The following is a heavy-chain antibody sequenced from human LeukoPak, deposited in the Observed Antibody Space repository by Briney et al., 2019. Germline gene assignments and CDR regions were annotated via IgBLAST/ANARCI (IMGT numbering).Heavy chain of an antibody. V-gene: IGHV1-2*02. Sequence: ASVKVSCMASGYTFIAYYMHWVRQAPGQGLEWMGWINPNSGGANYAQNFQGRVTMTRDTSISTAYMDLSRLRSDDTAGYYCARGAAGIAGAVSWFDPWGQGTLVTVSS. CDR1: GYTFIAYY. J-gene: IGHJ5*02. CDR2: INPNSGGA. D-gene: IGHD6-13*01. CDR3: ARGAAGIAGAVSWFDP.